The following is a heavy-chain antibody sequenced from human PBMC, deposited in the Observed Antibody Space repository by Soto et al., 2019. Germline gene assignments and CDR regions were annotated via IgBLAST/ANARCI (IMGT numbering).Heavy chain of an antibody. CDR3: ARAASPYFDLFSAFDP. V-gene: IGHV4-61*01. J-gene: IGHJ5*02. CDR1: GGSLSSGSYY. CDR2: IYYTGTT. D-gene: IGHD3-9*01. Sequence: SETLSLTCTVSGGSLSSGSYYWSWLRQPPGRTLEFIGYIYYTGTTKYNPSLQSRVTLSVDTSRNQFSLKVTSVTAADTAVYFCARAASPYFDLFSAFDPWGQGTLVTVSS.